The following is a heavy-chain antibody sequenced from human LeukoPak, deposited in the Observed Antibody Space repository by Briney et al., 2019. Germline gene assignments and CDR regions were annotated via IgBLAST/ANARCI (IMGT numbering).Heavy chain of an antibody. CDR2: IYTSGST. Sequence: SETLSLTCTVSGGSISSGSYYWSWIRQPAGKGLEWIGRIYTSGSTNYNPSLKSRVTISVDTSKNQFSLKLSSVTAADTAVYYCARVFGGVSDPWGQGTLVTVSS. CDR3: ARVFGGVSDP. J-gene: IGHJ5*02. D-gene: IGHD3-10*01. CDR1: GGSISSGSYY. V-gene: IGHV4-61*02.